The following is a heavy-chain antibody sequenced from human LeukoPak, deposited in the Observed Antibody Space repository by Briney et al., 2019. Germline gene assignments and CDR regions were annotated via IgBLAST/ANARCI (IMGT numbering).Heavy chain of an antibody. CDR1: GGSFSGYY. V-gene: IGHV4-34*01. CDR2: INHSGST. D-gene: IGHD6-13*01. J-gene: IGHJ6*03. CDR3: ARGPQIAAAGTPYYYYYMDV. Sequence: KPSETLSLTCAVYGGSFSGYYWSWIRQPPGKGLEWIGEINHSGSTNYNPSLKSRVTISVDTSKNQFSLKLSSVTAADTAVYYCARGPQIAAAGTPYYYYYMDVWGKGTTVTVSS.